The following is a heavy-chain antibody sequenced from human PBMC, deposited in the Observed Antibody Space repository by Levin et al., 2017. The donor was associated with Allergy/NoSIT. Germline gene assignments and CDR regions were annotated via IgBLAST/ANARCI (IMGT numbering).Heavy chain of an antibody. CDR2: ISGSGGST. CDR3: AKDRAARDGIDY. J-gene: IGHJ4*02. Sequence: GESLKISCAASGFTFSSYAMSWVRQAPGKGLEWVSAISGSGGSTYYADSVKGRFTISRDNSKNTLYLQMNSLRAEDTAVYYCAKDRAARDGIDYWGQGTLVTVSS. V-gene: IGHV3-23*01. CDR1: GFTFSSYA. D-gene: IGHD6-25*01.